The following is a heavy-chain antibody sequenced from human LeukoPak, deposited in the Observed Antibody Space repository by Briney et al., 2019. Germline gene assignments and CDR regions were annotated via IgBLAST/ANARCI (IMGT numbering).Heavy chain of an antibody. CDR1: GFTFSSYG. Sequence: GGSLRLSCAASGFTFSSYGMHWVRQAPGKGLEWVAVISYDGSNKYYADSVKGRFTISRDNSKNTLYLQMNSLRAEDTAVYYCAKGTLWENNFDYWGQGTLVTVSP. V-gene: IGHV3-30*18. CDR3: AKGTLWENNFDY. CDR2: ISYDGSNK. J-gene: IGHJ4*02. D-gene: IGHD1-1*01.